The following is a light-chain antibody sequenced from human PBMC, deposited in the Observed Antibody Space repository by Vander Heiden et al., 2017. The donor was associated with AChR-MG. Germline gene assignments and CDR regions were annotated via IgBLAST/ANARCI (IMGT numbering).Light chain of an antibody. V-gene: IGLV1-44*01. CDR2: SNN. J-gene: IGLJ7*01. CDR3: AAWDDSLNGAV. CDR1: SSNIGSTT. Sequence: QSVLTQPPSASGTPGQRVTISCSGSSSNIGSTTVNWYQRLPGTAPKLLIYSNNQRPSGVPDRFSGSKSGTSASLAISGLQSEDEADYYCAAWDDSLNGAVFGGGTQLTVL.